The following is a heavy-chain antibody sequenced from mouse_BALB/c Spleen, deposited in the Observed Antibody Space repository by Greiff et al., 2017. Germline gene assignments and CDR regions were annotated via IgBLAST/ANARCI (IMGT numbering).Heavy chain of an antibody. CDR1: GYTFTSYV. D-gene: IGHD2-3*01. CDR2: INPYNDGT. J-gene: IGHJ1*01. Sequence: EVQLQQSGPELVKPGASVKMSCKASGYTFTSYVMHWVKQKPGQGLEWIGYINPYNDGTKYNEKFKGKATLTSDKSSSTAYMELSSLTSEDSAVYYCARGDGFPPWYFDVWGAGTTVTVSS. CDR3: ARGDGFPPWYFDV. V-gene: IGHV1-14*01.